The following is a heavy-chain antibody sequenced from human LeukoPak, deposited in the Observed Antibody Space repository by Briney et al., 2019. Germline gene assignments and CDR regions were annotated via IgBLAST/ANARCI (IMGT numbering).Heavy chain of an antibody. CDR3: ARHLFGGSDLDAFDI. CDR1: GYRFTNYW. D-gene: IGHD1-26*01. V-gene: IGHV5-51*01. J-gene: IGHJ3*02. Sequence: GESLKISCKGSGYRFTNYWIGWVRQMPGKGLEWMGIIYPGDSDTRYSPSFQGQVTISADKSISTAYLQWSSLKASDTAMYYCARHLFGGSDLDAFDIWGQGTMVTVSS. CDR2: IYPGDSDT.